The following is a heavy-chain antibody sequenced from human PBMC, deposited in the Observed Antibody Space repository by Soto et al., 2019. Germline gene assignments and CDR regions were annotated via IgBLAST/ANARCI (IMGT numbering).Heavy chain of an antibody. CDR3: ARPPVGLDTISYFGY. Sequence: PSETLSLTCTVSCDSVSSVGFHWAWLRGPPGKGLEWIGYIYNGGSTYYRPSLERRMHMPMDPTRNHYSLRLTSVTDAHTAVYFCARPPVGLDTISYFGYWGQGTRVTASS. J-gene: IGHJ4*02. D-gene: IGHD3-16*01. CDR2: IYNGGST. V-gene: IGHV4-30-4*01. CDR1: CDSVSSVGFH.